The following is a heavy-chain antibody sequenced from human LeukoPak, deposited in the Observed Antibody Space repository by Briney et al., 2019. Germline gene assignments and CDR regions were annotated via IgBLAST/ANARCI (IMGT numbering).Heavy chain of an antibody. Sequence: GGSLRLSCAASGFTFSDYYMSWIRQAPGKGLEWVSYISSSSSTIYYADSEKGRFTISRDNANNSLYLQMSSLRAEDTAVYYCARGHSSGWYHAFDIWGRGTMVTVSS. D-gene: IGHD6-19*01. CDR2: ISSSSSTI. CDR3: ARGHSSGWYHAFDI. CDR1: GFTFSDYY. J-gene: IGHJ3*02. V-gene: IGHV3-11*04.